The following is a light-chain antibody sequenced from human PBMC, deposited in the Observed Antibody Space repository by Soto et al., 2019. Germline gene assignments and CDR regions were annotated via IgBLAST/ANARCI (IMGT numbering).Light chain of an antibody. CDR1: QAIGIN. V-gene: IGKV3-15*01. CDR2: GAS. CDR3: QQYLNWPSLT. J-gene: IGKJ4*01. Sequence: MVLTQSPATLSVSPGERVTLSCRASQAIGINLAWYQQKPGLAPWLLMYGASNRATDVPARFVGGGSGTDFSLTVTGVQSEDFGVYYCQQYLNWPSLTFGGGTKVEIK.